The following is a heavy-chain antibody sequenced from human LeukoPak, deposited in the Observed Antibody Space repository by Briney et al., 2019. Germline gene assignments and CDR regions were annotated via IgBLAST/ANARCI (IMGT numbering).Heavy chain of an antibody. Sequence: GGSLRLTCAASGFTFSTYVMSWVRQAPGKGLEWVSAISGGRGSTYYADSVKGRFTISRDHSKNTLYLQMNSLRAEDTAVYSCAKLYNDYGDENFDYWGQGTLVTVSS. J-gene: IGHJ4*02. CDR2: ISGGRGST. D-gene: IGHD4-17*01. CDR1: GFTFSTYV. V-gene: IGHV3-23*01. CDR3: AKLYNDYGDENFDY.